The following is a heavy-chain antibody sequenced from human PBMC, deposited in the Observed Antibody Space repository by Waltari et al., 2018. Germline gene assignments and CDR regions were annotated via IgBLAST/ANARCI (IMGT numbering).Heavy chain of an antibody. CDR1: GYSISSGYY. CDR3: ARNTRGIAWG. V-gene: IGHV4-38-2*01. D-gene: IGHD6-13*01. CDR2: IYHSGST. Sequence: SGYSISSGYYWGWIRQPPGKGLEWIGSIYHSGSTYYNPSLKSRVTISVDTSKNQFSLKLSSVTAADTAVYYCARNTRGIAWGWGQGTLVTVSS. J-gene: IGHJ4*02.